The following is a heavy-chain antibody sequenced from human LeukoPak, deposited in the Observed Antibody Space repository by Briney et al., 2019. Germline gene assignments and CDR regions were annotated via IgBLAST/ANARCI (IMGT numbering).Heavy chain of an antibody. D-gene: IGHD6-19*01. CDR1: GFTVSSNY. CDR2: IYSGGST. CDR3: ARGLKYSTGWYYFDY. J-gene: IGHJ4*02. V-gene: IGHV3-53*01. Sequence: GGSLRLSCAASGFTVSSNYMSWVRQAPGKGLEWVSVIYSGGSTYYGDSVEGRFTISRDNSKNTLYLQMNSLRAEDTAVYYCARGLKYSTGWYYFDYWGQGTLVTVSS.